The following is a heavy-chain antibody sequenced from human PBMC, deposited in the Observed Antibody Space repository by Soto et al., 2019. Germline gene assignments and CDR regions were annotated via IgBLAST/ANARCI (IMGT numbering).Heavy chain of an antibody. V-gene: IGHV4-30-2*01. CDR3: ARDRGYGDHHYFDY. CDR2: IYHSGST. CDR1: GCSISSGGYS. J-gene: IGHJ4*02. D-gene: IGHD4-17*01. Sequence: PXETLSLTCAVAGCSISSGGYSWSWIRQPPGKGLEWIGYIYHSGSTYYNPSLKSRVTISVDRSKNQFSLKLSSVTAADTAVYYCARDRGYGDHHYFDYWGQGTLVTVSS.